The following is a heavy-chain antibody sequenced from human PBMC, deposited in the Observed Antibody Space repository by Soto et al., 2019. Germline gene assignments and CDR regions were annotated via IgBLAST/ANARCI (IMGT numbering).Heavy chain of an antibody. D-gene: IGHD2-15*01. Sequence: ASVKVSFNASGYIFTAYSMHWVRQAPGQGLEWMGVVNPSGGSTNYAQKFQGRITMTRDTSTSTVYMDLSSLTSEDTAVYYCAREEKCSDGICYSEYFQRWGQGNRGTVSS. J-gene: IGHJ1*01. CDR3: AREEKCSDGICYSEYFQR. V-gene: IGHV1-46*01. CDR1: GYIFTAYS. CDR2: VNPSGGST.